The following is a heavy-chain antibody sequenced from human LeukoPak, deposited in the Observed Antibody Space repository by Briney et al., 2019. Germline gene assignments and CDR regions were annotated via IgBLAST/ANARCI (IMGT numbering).Heavy chain of an antibody. CDR3: ARDRVSGSYD. CDR2: ISSSSSTI. J-gene: IGHJ4*02. V-gene: IGHV3-48*01. D-gene: IGHD1-26*01. Sequence: GRSLRLSCAASGFTFSSYSMNWVRQAPGKGLEWVSYISSSSSTIYYADSVKGRFTISRDNAKNSLYLQMNSLRAEDTAVYYCARDRVSGSYDWGQGTLVTVSS. CDR1: GFTFSSYS.